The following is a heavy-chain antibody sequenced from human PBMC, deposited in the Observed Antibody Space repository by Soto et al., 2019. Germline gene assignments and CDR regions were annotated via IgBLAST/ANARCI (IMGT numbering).Heavy chain of an antibody. D-gene: IGHD3-22*01. CDR1: GGSISSGGYY. V-gene: IGHV4-61*08. Sequence: PSETLSLTCTVSGGSISSGGYYWSWIRQHPGKGLEWIGYIYYSGSTNYNPSLKSRVTISVDTSKNQFSLKLSSVTAADTAVYYCAGLGGRTYDNYWGQGTLVTVSS. CDR3: AGLGGRTYDNY. J-gene: IGHJ4*02. CDR2: IYYSGST.